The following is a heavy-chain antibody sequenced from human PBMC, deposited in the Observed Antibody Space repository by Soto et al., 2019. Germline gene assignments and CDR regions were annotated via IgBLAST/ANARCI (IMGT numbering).Heavy chain of an antibody. CDR2: ISGSGGTT. CDR1: GFTFNSYA. Sequence: EVQLLESGGGLVQPGGSLRLSCGGSGFTFNSYAMTRVRQAPGKGLEWVSAISGSGGTTYYANSVKGRFTISRDQSKEKLYLQMNSLRAEDTAIYYCAKGRHYGTGTYSASYLDYWGQGPLVTVSS. CDR3: AKGRHYGTGTYSASYLDY. V-gene: IGHV3-23*01. D-gene: IGHD3-10*01. J-gene: IGHJ4*02.